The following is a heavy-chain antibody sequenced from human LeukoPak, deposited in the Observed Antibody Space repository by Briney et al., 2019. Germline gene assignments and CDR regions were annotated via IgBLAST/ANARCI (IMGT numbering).Heavy chain of an antibody. V-gene: IGHV1-18*04. Sequence: ASVKVSCKASGYTFTGYYMHWVRQAPGQGLEWMGWISAYNGNTNYAQKLQGRVTMTTDTTTSTAYMELSSLRSEDTAVYYCARGADWQLLEYYYYYMDVWGKGTTVTVSS. CDR3: ARGADWQLLEYYYYYMDV. CDR2: ISAYNGNT. CDR1: GYTFTGYY. J-gene: IGHJ6*03. D-gene: IGHD6-6*01.